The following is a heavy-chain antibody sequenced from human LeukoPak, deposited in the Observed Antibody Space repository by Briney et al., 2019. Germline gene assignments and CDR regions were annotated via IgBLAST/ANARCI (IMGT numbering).Heavy chain of an antibody. D-gene: IGHD1-1*01. CDR2: IKQDGSAK. CDR1: GFSFISYW. CDR3: AGCAGNSCYFDY. J-gene: IGHJ4*02. V-gene: IGHV3-7*01. Sequence: GGSLRLSCAASGFSFISYWMSWVRQAPGKGLEWVANIKQDGSAKNYVDSVKGRFTISSDSAKNSLYLQLNSLRAEDTAVYYCAGCAGNSCYFDYWGQGTLVIVSS.